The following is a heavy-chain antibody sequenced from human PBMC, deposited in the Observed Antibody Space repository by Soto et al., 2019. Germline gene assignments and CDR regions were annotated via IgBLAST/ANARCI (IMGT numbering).Heavy chain of an antibody. CDR2: MNTYNGGT. Sequence: QVQLVQSGAEVKKPGASVKVSCKASGYVFTIYGISWVRQAPGQGLEWMGWMNTYNGGTNYAPTVQGRVTMTTDTSTSTAYMELRNLRSDDTPVYYCARDPGAARGFDPWGQGTLVTVSS. CDR1: GYVFTIYG. J-gene: IGHJ5*02. D-gene: IGHD3-10*01. V-gene: IGHV1-18*01. CDR3: ARDPGAARGFDP.